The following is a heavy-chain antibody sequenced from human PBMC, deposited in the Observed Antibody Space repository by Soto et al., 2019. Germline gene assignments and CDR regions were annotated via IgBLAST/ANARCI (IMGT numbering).Heavy chain of an antibody. D-gene: IGHD2-15*01. J-gene: IGHJ4*02. V-gene: IGHV3-30*18. CDR2: ISYDGSNK. CDR3: AKAESPGRVVAAVRWVWMHIDY. Sequence: QVQLVESGGGVVQPGRSLRLSCAASGFTFSNYGMHWVRQAPGKGLEWVAVISYDGSNKYYAESVKGRFTISRDNSKNTLYMHMNSLRAEDTAVYYCAKAESPGRVVAAVRWVWMHIDYWLQGTVVTASS. CDR1: GFTFSNYG.